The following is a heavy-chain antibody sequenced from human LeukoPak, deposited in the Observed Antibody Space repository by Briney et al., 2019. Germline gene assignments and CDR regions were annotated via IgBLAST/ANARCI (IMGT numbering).Heavy chain of an antibody. J-gene: IGHJ5*02. CDR2: IIPILGTA. CDR3: ARDLTTVTNYNWFNP. V-gene: IGHV1-69*11. Sequence: SVKVSCKASGGTFSSYAISWVRQAPGQGLEWMGRIIPILGTANYAQKFQGRVTITTDESTSTAYMELSSLRSEDTAVYYCARDLTTVTNYNWFNPWGQGTLVTVSS. CDR1: GGTFSSYA. D-gene: IGHD4-17*01.